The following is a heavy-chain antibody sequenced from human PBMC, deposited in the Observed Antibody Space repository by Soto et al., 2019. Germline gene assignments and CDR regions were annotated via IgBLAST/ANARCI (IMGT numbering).Heavy chain of an antibody. V-gene: IGHV3-7*03. Sequence: XGCLRLSCAASGFTFSSYWMSWVRQAPGKGLEWVANIKQDGSEKYYVDSVKGRFTISRDNAKNSLYLQMNSLRAEDTAVYYCARATYYYDSSGYYWYYWGQGTLVTVSS. CDR2: IKQDGSEK. CDR1: GFTFSSYW. CDR3: ARATYYYDSSGYYWYY. D-gene: IGHD3-22*01. J-gene: IGHJ4*02.